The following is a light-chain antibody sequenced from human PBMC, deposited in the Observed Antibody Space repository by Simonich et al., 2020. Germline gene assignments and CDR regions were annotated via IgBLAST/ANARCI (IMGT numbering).Light chain of an antibody. J-gene: IGLJ2*01. V-gene: IGLV2-14*03. CDR2: DVS. CDR3: SSYTSSSTVV. CDR1: SSDVGGYNY. Sequence: QSALTQPASVSGSPGQSITISCTGTSSDVGGYNYVSWYQQQPGKAPNLMIYDVSNRPSGVSNRFSGSKSGNTASRTISGLQAEDEADYYCSSYTSSSTVVFGGGTKLTVL.